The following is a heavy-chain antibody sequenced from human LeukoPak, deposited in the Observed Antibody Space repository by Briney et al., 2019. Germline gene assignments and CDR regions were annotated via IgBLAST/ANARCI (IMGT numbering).Heavy chain of an antibody. CDR3: ASFGAGYGSGSYYYYGMDI. J-gene: IGHJ6*02. V-gene: IGHV1-18*01. CDR2: ISAYNGNT. CDR1: GYTFTSYG. Sequence: ASVKVSCKASGYTFTSYGISWVRQAPGQGLEWMGWISAYNGNTNYAQKLQGRVTMTTDTSTSTAYMELRSLRSDDTAVYYCASFGAGYGSGSYYYYGMDIWGQGTTVTVSS. D-gene: IGHD3-10*01.